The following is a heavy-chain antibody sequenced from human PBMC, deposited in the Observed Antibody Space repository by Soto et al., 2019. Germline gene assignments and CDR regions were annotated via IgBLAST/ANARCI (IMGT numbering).Heavy chain of an antibody. CDR3: ARGSFSSGTYLAY. Sequence: QVQLVQSGAEMRKPGASVTVSCKASGYTFTSHGLTWVRQAPGQGLEWMGWISTFSSNTFYAQNLQDRVTLTADKSTNTVYLELRSLRSDDTAVYYCARGSFSSGTYLAYWGQGTLLLVSS. V-gene: IGHV1-18*01. CDR1: GYTFTSHG. D-gene: IGHD3-10*01. CDR2: ISTFSSNT. J-gene: IGHJ4*02.